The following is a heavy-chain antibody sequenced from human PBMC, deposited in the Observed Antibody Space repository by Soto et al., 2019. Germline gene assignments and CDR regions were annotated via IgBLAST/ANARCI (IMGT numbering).Heavy chain of an antibody. Sequence: SVKVSCMASGGTFSRSAISWVRPAPGQGLAWMGGIIPIFGTANYAQKFQGRVSITADESTSAVYMELRSLRLDDTAVYYCAIVGLGITGNKGPWRAYYYYYGMDVWGQGTTVTVS. CDR3: AIVGLGITGNKGPWRAYYYYYGMDV. V-gene: IGHV1-69*13. D-gene: IGHD1-20*01. CDR2: IIPIFGTA. CDR1: GGTFSRSA. J-gene: IGHJ6*02.